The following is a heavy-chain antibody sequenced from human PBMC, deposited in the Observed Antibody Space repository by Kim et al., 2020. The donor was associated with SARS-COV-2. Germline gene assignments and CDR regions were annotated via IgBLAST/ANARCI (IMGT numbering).Heavy chain of an antibody. CDR1: GGSISSGGYY. V-gene: IGHV4-31*03. Sequence: SETLSLTCTVSGGSISSGGYYWSWIRQHPGKGLEWIGYIYYSGSTYYNPSLKSRVTISVDTSKNQFSLKLSSVTAADTAVYYCAGDPLKNPVPLGYYYYYGMDVWGQGTMVTVSS. CDR2: IYYSGST. CDR3: AGDPLKNPVPLGYYYYYGMDV. J-gene: IGHJ6*02.